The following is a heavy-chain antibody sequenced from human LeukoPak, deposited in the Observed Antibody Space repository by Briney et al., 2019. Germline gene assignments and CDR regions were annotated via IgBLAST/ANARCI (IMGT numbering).Heavy chain of an antibody. CDR3: ARDGIVATIFFDY. V-gene: IGHV1-2*02. CDR2: INPNSGGT. J-gene: IGHJ4*02. D-gene: IGHD5-12*01. Sequence: ASVKVSCKASGYTFTGYCMHWVRQAPGQGLEWMGWINPNSGGTNYAQKFQGRVTMTRDTSISTAYMELSRLRSDDTAVYYCARDGIVATIFFDYWGQGTLVTVSS. CDR1: GYTFTGYC.